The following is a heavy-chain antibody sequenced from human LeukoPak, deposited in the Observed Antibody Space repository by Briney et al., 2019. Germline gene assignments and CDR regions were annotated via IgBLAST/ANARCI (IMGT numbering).Heavy chain of an antibody. CDR1: GFTFSGYG. CDR2: IGDDGIKI. CDR3: AKDIGHLPYMDL. Sequence: GGSLRLSCAASGFTFSGYGMHWVRQDPGKGLEWEAFIGDDGIKIYYGDSVKGRFTIARNNSNNTLYLQMNSLRAEDSAIYYCAKDIGHLPYMDLWGKGTTVTVSS. V-gene: IGHV3-30*02. J-gene: IGHJ6*03. D-gene: IGHD3-3*02.